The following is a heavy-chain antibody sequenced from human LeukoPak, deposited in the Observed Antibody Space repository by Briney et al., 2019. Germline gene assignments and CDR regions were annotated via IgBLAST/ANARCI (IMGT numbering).Heavy chain of an antibody. Sequence: SLRLSCDASGFTFDDYAMHWVRQAPGKGLEWVAGISWNSGSIRYAASVKGRFTISRDNAKNSLYLQINSLRAEDTALYYCAKDHYYGSGSSNWLDPWGQGTLVTVSS. V-gene: IGHV3-9*01. D-gene: IGHD3-10*01. CDR2: ISWNSGSI. J-gene: IGHJ5*02. CDR1: GFTFDDYA. CDR3: AKDHYYGSGSSNWLDP.